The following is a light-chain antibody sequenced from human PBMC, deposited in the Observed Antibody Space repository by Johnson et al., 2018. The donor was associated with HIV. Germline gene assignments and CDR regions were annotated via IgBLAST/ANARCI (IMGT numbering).Light chain of an antibody. CDR1: SSNIGSHY. CDR2: END. J-gene: IGLJ1*01. Sequence: QSLLTQPPSVSAAPGQKVTISCSGSSSNIGSHYVSWFQQLPGTAPKLLICENDKRPSGIPDRFSGSKSGTSATLGITGLQTGDEADYYCGTWDSSLRVGFFGTGTKVTVL. CDR3: GTWDSSLRVGF. V-gene: IGLV1-51*02.